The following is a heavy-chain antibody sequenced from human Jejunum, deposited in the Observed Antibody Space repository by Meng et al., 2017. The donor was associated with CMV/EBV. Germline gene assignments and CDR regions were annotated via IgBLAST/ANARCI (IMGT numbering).Heavy chain of an antibody. CDR2: IYTSGST. J-gene: IGHJ5*02. D-gene: IGHD1-26*01. CDR1: AGPISGYY. CDR3: ARESGSYYWFDP. V-gene: IGHV4-4*07. Sequence: VLLQGPGPGLVKSSETLSLTCFVSAGPISGYYWSWIRQPAGKGLEWIGRIYTSGSTHYNPSLKSRLTMSVDLAKNQISLKLSSVTAADTAVYYCARESGSYYWFDPWGQGTLVTVSS.